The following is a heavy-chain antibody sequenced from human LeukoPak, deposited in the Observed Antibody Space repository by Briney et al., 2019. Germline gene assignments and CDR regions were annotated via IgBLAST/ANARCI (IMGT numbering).Heavy chain of an antibody. V-gene: IGHV3-23*01. CDR2: ISGSGGST. CDR3: AKDRPLYGSGSYSLDY. J-gene: IGHJ4*02. D-gene: IGHD3-10*01. CDR1: GFTFSSYG. Sequence: GSLRLSCAASGFTFSSYGMSWVRQAPGKGLEWVSAISGSGGSTYYADSVKGRFTISRDNSKNTLYLQMNSLRAEDTAVYYCAKDRPLYGSGSYSLDYWGQGTLVTVSS.